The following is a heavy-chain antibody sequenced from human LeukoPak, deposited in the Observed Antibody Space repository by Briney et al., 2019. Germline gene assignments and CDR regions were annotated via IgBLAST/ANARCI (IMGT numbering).Heavy chain of an antibody. J-gene: IGHJ3*02. CDR1: GYTFTSYF. Sequence: ASVKVSCKASGYTFTSYFMHWVRQAPGQGLEWMGIINPSRGSTNYAQKFQGRVTMTRDTSTSTVYMELGSLRSEDTAVYYCARGDHVRIYAESAFDIWGQGTMVSVSS. CDR2: INPSRGST. V-gene: IGHV1-46*01. D-gene: IGHD5/OR15-5a*01. CDR3: ARGDHVRIYAESAFDI.